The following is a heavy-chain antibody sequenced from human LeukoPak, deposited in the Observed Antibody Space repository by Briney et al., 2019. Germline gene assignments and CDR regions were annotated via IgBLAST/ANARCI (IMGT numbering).Heavy chain of an antibody. Sequence: GGSLRLSCAASGFTFSSYAMSWVRQVPGKGLEWVSVISGSGDNTYYADSVKGRFTISRDNSKNTLYLQMNSLRAEDTAVYYCAKASYSSSDYFDYWGQGTLVTVSS. V-gene: IGHV3-23*01. CDR3: AKASYSSSDYFDY. J-gene: IGHJ4*02. CDR1: GFTFSSYA. D-gene: IGHD6-6*01. CDR2: ISGSGDNT.